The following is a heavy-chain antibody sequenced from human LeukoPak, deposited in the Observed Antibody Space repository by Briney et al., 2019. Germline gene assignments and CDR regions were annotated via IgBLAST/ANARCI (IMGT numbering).Heavy chain of an antibody. J-gene: IGHJ4*02. CDR2: IRYDGSNK. Sequence: PGGSLRLSCAASGFTFSSYGMHWVRQAPGKGLEWVAFIRYDGSNKYYADSVKGRFTISRDNSKNTLYLQMNSLRAEDTAVYYCAKDLAYYDSSGYTYFDYWGQGTLATVSS. CDR3: AKDLAYYDSSGYTYFDY. D-gene: IGHD3-22*01. CDR1: GFTFSSYG. V-gene: IGHV3-30*02.